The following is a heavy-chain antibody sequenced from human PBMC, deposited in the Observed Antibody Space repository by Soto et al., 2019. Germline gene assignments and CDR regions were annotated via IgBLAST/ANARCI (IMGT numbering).Heavy chain of an antibody. J-gene: IGHJ6*01. CDR1: GFSLTTSGVN. D-gene: IGHD3-10*01. V-gene: IGHV2-5*02. CDR3: ARRAGGSAFLSYAMEV. CDR2: IYWDDDK. Sequence: QITLKESGPTLVKPTQTLTLTCTFSGFSLTTSGVNVVWIRQPPGKALEWLALIYWDDDKRYNPSLKSRLTITKDTSKNQVVLTMTNMDPVDSATYYCARRAGGSAFLSYAMEVWGQGTTVTVSS.